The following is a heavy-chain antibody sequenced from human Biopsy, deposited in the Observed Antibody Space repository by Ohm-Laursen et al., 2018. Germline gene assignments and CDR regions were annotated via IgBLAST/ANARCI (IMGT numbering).Heavy chain of an antibody. J-gene: IGHJ5*01. CDR2: INWNSDNL. CDR1: GFIFGDYA. V-gene: IGHV3-9*01. Sequence: SLRLSCAAFGFIFGDYAMHWVRQAPGKGLEWVSGINWNSDNLGYVGSVKGRFTISRDTSNNLMFLQMDSLRADDTAVYYCARGGIVSVHSYGRMGLFYFDSWGQGILVTVAS. D-gene: IGHD5-18*01. CDR3: ARGGIVSVHSYGRMGLFYFDS.